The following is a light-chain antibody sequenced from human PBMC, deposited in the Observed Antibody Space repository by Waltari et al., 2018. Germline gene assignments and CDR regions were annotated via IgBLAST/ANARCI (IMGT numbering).Light chain of an antibody. CDR1: QNIAGY. J-gene: IGKJ4*01. V-gene: IGKV1-8*01. CDR2: AAS. CDR3: QQYYSTPLT. Sequence: AIRMTQSPSSFPASTGDIVTITCRASQNIAGYLSWYQQKPGKAPKLLIYAASTLQSGVPSRFSGSGSGTDFTLTISCLQSEDFATYYCQQYYSTPLTFGRGTKVDIK.